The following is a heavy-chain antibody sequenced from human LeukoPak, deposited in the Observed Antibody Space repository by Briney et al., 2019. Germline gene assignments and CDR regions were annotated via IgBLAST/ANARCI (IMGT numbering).Heavy chain of an antibody. CDR3: VRSSRGTSDYYGMDV. CDR2: IYHSGST. V-gene: IGHV4-59*01. CDR1: GGSINSYY. D-gene: IGHD1-1*01. J-gene: IGHJ6*02. Sequence: SETLSLTCTVSGGSINSYYWSWIRQPPGKGLEWIGYIYHSGSTDYNPSLKSRVTISVDTSQNHFSLKLSSVTAADTAVYYCVRSSRGTSDYYGMDVWGQGTTVTVSS.